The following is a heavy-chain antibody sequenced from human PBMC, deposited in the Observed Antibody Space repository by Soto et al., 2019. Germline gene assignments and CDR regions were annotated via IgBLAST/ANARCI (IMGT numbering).Heavy chain of an antibody. V-gene: IGHV3-30-3*01. CDR3: ARDLAHFWSALRYYYGMDV. CDR2: ISYDGSNK. J-gene: IGHJ6*02. D-gene: IGHD3-3*02. CDR1: GFTFSSYA. Sequence: QVQLVESGGGVVQPGRSLRLSCAASGFTFSSYAMHWVRQAPGKGLEWVAVISYDGSNKYYADSVKGRFTISRDNSKNTLYLQMNSLRAEDTAVYYCARDLAHFWSALRYYYGMDVWGQGTTVTVSS.